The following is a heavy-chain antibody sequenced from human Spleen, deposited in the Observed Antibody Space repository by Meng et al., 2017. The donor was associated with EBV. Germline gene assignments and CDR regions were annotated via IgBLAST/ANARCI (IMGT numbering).Heavy chain of an antibody. J-gene: IGHJ4*02. V-gene: IGHV4-34*01. CDR1: GGTFSGYY. CDR3: ARARHSGYDGGSSFDY. D-gene: IGHD5-12*01. Sequence: QEQRPQGGAGLLKPSETLSLTCAVYGGTFSGYYWSWIRQTPGKGLEFIGEINHSGSTNYNPSLKSRVTISVDTSKNQFSLKLSSVTAADTAVYYCARARHSGYDGGSSFDYWGQGTLVTVSS. CDR2: INHSGST.